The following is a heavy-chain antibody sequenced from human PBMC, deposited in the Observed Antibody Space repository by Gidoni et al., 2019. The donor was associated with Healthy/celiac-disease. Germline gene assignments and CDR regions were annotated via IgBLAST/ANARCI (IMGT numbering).Heavy chain of an antibody. CDR1: GYTFTSYA. Sequence: QVQLVQSGAEVKKPGASVKVSCTASGYTFTSYAMHWVRQAPGQRLEWMGWINAGNGNTKYSQKFQGRVTITRDTSASTAYMELSSLRSEDTAVYYCARATATTVVSNYFDYWGQGTLVTVSS. CDR3: ARATATTVVSNYFDY. J-gene: IGHJ4*02. CDR2: INAGNGNT. V-gene: IGHV1-3*01. D-gene: IGHD4-17*01.